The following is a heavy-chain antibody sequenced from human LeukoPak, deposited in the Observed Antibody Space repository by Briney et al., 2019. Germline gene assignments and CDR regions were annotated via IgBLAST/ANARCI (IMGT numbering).Heavy chain of an antibody. J-gene: IGHJ4*02. D-gene: IGHD6-19*01. Sequence: PGGSLRLSCAASGFTFSTYWMHWVRHAPGKGLEWVSRINSDGTTTNYADSVKGRFTISRDNAKNTLYLQMNTLRVEDPAVYYCVRAGWYRWDYWGQGTLVTVSS. CDR3: VRAGWYRWDY. V-gene: IGHV3-74*01. CDR2: INSDGTTT. CDR1: GFTFSTYW.